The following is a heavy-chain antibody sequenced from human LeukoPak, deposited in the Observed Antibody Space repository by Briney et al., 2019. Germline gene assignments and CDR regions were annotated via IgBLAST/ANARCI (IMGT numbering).Heavy chain of an antibody. CDR3: ARGGRLLGKFDY. CDR2: IYYSGST. J-gene: IGHJ4*02. CDR1: GGSITNYY. V-gene: IGHV4-59*01. Sequence: SETLSLTCTVSGGSITNYYWSWIRQPPGKGLEWIGYIYYSGSTNYNPSLQSRVTISVDTSTNQFSLKLSSVTAADTAVYFCARGGRLLGKFDYWGQGTLVTVSS. D-gene: IGHD3-22*01.